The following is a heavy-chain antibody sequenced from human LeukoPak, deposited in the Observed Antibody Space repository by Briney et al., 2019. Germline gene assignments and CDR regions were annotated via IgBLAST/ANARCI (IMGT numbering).Heavy chain of an antibody. D-gene: IGHD2-2*01. CDR1: GFTFSSYE. Sequence: HGGSLRLSCAASGFTFSSYEMSWGRQAPGKGLEWVSYISTSGSTTYYADSVKGRFTISRDNVKNSLHLQMNSLRVEDTALYYCARVYRTSCDYWGQETLVTVSP. CDR3: ARVYRTSCDY. CDR2: ISTSGSTT. V-gene: IGHV3-48*03. J-gene: IGHJ4*02.